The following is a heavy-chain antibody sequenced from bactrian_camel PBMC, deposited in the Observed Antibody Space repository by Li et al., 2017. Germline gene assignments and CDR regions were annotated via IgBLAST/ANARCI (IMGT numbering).Heavy chain of an antibody. Sequence: QVQLVESGGGSVHPGGSLRLSCVASGYTVSTNCMAWVRQAPGKGLEWVSGITSTGMTYYADSVQGRFTISRDNTKNTLSLQLNSLKTDDTAMYYCVKGLEVTDWGQGTQVTVS. CDR2: ITSTGMT. V-gene: IGHV3S1*01. CDR3: VKGLEVTD. D-gene: IGHD2*01. J-gene: IGHJ4*01. CDR1: GYTVSTNC.